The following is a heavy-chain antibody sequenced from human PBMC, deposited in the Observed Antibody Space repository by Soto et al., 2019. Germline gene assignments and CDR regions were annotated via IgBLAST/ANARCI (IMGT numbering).Heavy chain of an antibody. J-gene: IGHJ6*02. V-gene: IGHV4-30-4*08. D-gene: IGHD2-8*01. CDR1: GASISTGDYY. CDR3: AREMRYCTNGVCHSYGMDV. CDR2: SHNSGNT. Sequence: QVQLQEAGPGLVKPSQTLSLTCTVSGASISTGDYYWSWIRQPPGRGLEWIGNSHNSGNTFHNPSLRGRLTMSMDTSKNQFSLKLTSVTAADTAIYFCAREMRYCTNGVCHSYGMDVWGQGTTVTVSS.